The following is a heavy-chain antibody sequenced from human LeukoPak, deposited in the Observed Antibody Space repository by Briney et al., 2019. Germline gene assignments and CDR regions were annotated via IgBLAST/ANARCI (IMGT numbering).Heavy chain of an antibody. V-gene: IGHV4-4*07. CDR3: ARTPVNYYDIFTGYPFNWYFDL. D-gene: IGHD3-9*01. CDR1: GGSISSYY. J-gene: IGHJ2*01. Sequence: PSETLSLTCTVSGGSISSYYWSWIRQPAGKGLEWIGRIYTSGSTNYNPSLKSRVTMSVDTSKNQFSLKLSSVTAADTALYYCARTPVNYYDIFTGYPFNWYFDLWGRGTLVTVSS. CDR2: IYTSGST.